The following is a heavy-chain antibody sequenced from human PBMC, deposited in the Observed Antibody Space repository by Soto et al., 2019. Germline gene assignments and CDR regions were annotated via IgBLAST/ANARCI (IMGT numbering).Heavy chain of an antibody. CDR1: GGSISSGGYS. CDR2: MHYTGFS. Sequence: SETLSLTCAVSGGSISSGGYSWSWIRQPPGKGLEWIGYMHYTGFSFSNPSLKSRVAMSVDKSKNEFTLQLTSVTAADTAVYYCASSYGNAWYTYWGQGIQVTVSS. J-gene: IGHJ4*02. D-gene: IGHD6-13*01. V-gene: IGHV4-61*08. CDR3: ASSYGNAWYTY.